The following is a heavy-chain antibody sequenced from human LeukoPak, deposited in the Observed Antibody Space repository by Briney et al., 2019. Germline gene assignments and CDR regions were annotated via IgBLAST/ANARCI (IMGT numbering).Heavy chain of an antibody. CDR3: ARDGESGQWLYYFDY. CDR2: IRNDGTDK. D-gene: IGHD6-19*01. Sequence: GGSLRLSCAASGFTFRNYGMHWVRQAPGKGLHWVAFIRNDGTDKYYTDAVKGRFTISRDNSKNTLYLQMNSLRAEDTAVYYCARDGESGQWLYYFDYWGQGTLVTVSS. CDR1: GFTFRNYG. J-gene: IGHJ4*02. V-gene: IGHV3-30*02.